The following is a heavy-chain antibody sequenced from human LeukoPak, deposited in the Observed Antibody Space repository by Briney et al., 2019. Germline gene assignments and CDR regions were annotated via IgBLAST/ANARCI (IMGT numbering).Heavy chain of an antibody. CDR2: IYYSGST. CDR1: GGSISKDY. V-gene: IGHV4-59*08. J-gene: IGHJ4*02. Sequence: PSETLSLTCTVSGGSISKDYWSWIRQPPGKGLEWIGYIYYSGSTNYNPSLKSRVTISVDTSKNQFSLKLSSVTAADTAVYYCARLEMATSVGFDYWGQGTLVTVSS. CDR3: ARLEMATSVGFDY. D-gene: IGHD5-24*01.